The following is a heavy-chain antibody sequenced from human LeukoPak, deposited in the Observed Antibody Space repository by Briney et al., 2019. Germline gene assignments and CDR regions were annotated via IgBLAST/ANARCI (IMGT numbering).Heavy chain of an antibody. D-gene: IGHD3-3*01. Sequence: EASXKVSCKASGYTFTGYYMHWVRQAPGQGLEWMGRINPNSGGTNYAQKFQGRVTMTRDTSISTAYMELSRLRSDDTAVYYCARDPGVLRFLEWSGVYFDYWGQGTLVTVSS. CDR2: INPNSGGT. J-gene: IGHJ4*02. V-gene: IGHV1-2*06. CDR3: ARDPGVLRFLEWSGVYFDY. CDR1: GYTFTGYY.